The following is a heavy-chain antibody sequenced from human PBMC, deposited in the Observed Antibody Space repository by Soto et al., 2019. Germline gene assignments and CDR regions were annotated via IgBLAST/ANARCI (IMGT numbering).Heavy chain of an antibody. J-gene: IGHJ4*02. D-gene: IGHD2-2*01. V-gene: IGHV3-30*03. Sequence: EGSLRLSCVTSGFTFSAYGMHWVRQAPGRGLEWVALISYDASDQYYADSVKGRFTVSRDNSRSTLYLQMNTLRVEDTAVYYSADVVPGAGRYYCDYWGQGSLVNVS. CDR1: GFTFSAYG. CDR2: ISYDASDQ. CDR3: ADVVPGAGRYYCDY.